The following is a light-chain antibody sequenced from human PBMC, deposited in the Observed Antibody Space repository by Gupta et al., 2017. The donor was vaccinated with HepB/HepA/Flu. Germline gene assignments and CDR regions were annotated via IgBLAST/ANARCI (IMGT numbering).Light chain of an antibody. CDR3: SSYTSSSTVV. Sequence: GSPGQSVTISCTRTSSDVGGYHDVSSYQHHPGKVPILMIYDVNTRPSGVSNRFSGSNAGNTASLTISGLQAEDEADYYGSSYTSSSTVVFGGGTKLTVL. J-gene: IGLJ2*01. CDR1: SSDVGGYHD. V-gene: IGLV2-14*03. CDR2: DVN.